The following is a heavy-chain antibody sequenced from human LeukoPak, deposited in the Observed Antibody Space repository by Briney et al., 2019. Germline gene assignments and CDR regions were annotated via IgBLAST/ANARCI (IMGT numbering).Heavy chain of an antibody. Sequence: PSETLSLTCAVYGGSFSGYYWSWIRQPPGKGLEWIGEINHSGSTNYNPSLKSRVTISVDTSKNQFSLKLSSVTAADTAVYYCARGPFYIAAAMGRYYYYGMDVWGQGTTVTVSS. D-gene: IGHD6-13*01. CDR1: GGSFSGYY. V-gene: IGHV4-34*01. CDR2: INHSGST. CDR3: ARGPFYIAAAMGRYYYYGMDV. J-gene: IGHJ6*02.